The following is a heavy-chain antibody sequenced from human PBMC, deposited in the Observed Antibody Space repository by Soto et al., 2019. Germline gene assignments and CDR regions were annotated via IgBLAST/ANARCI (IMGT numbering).Heavy chain of an antibody. CDR3: ATDWGEYIWFDP. V-gene: IGHV3-15*07. CDR1: GFTFSNAW. D-gene: IGHD3-16*01. Sequence: EVQLVESGGGLVKPGGSLRLSCAASGFTFSNAWMNWVRQAPGKGLEWVGRIKSKTDGGTTDYAAPVKGRFTISRDDSKNPLYLQMNSLKTEDTAVYYCATDWGEYIWFDPWGQGTLVTVSS. CDR2: IKSKTDGGTT. J-gene: IGHJ5*02.